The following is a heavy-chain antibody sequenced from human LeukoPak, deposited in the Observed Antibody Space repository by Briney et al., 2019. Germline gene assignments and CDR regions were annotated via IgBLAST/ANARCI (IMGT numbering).Heavy chain of an antibody. CDR3: ARALPKASRAYNWFDP. J-gene: IGHJ5*02. Sequence: ETLSLTCAVYGGSFNGYYWGWIRQPPGKGLEWVSVIYSGGSTYYADSVKGRFTISRDNSKNTLYLQMNSLRAEDTAVYYCARALPKASRAYNWFDPWGQGTLVTVSS. CDR1: GGSFNGYY. V-gene: IGHV3-66*01. CDR2: IYSGGST.